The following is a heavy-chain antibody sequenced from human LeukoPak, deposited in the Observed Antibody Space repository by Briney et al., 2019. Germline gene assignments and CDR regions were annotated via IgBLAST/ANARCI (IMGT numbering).Heavy chain of an antibody. CDR2: IYHSGST. Sequence: SETLSLTCAVSGGSISSSNWWSWVRQPPGKGLEWIGEIYHSGSTNYNPSLKSQVTISVDKSKNQFSLKLSSVTAADTAVYYCAKMYSGSSFLDYWGQGTLVTVSS. V-gene: IGHV4-4*02. D-gene: IGHD1-26*01. CDR3: AKMYSGSSFLDY. J-gene: IGHJ4*02. CDR1: GGSISSSNW.